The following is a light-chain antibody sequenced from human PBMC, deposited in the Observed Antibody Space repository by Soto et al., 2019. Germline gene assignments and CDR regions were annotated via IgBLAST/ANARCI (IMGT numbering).Light chain of an antibody. Sequence: EIVLTQSPGTLSLSPGERATLSCRASQSLNARYLAWYQVKPGQAPRLLIYGASTRATGIPARFSGDGSGTEFTLTIDSLQSEDFVVYYCLQYDGWPLTFGQGTRLEIK. J-gene: IGKJ5*01. CDR3: LQYDGWPLT. V-gene: IGKV3-20*01. CDR2: GAS. CDR1: QSLNARY.